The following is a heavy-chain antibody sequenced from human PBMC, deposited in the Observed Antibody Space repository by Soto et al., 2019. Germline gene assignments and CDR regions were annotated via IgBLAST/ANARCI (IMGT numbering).Heavy chain of an antibody. J-gene: IGHJ4*02. D-gene: IGHD3-9*01. CDR2: IYYSGST. V-gene: IGHV4-59*01. CDR1: RDSINTYY. Sequence: SETLSLTCTVSRDSINTYYWSWIRQPPGKGLEWIGYIYYSGSTNYNPSLKSRVTISVDTSKNQFSLKLRSVTAADTAVYYCASFPRYYDILNVFEGPWYFDYWGQGTLVTVSS. CDR3: ASFPRYYDILNVFEGPWYFDY.